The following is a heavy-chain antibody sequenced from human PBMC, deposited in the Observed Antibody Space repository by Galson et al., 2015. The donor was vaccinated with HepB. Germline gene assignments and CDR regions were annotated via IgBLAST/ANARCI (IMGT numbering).Heavy chain of an antibody. CDR2: ISSSSSYT. Sequence: SLRLSCAASGFTFSDYYMSWIRQAPGKGLEWVSYISSSSSYTNYADSVKDRFTISRDNAKNSLYLQMNSLRAEDTAVYYCAREVVAATIDYWGQGTLVTVSS. CDR1: GFTFSDYY. CDR3: AREVVAATIDY. J-gene: IGHJ4*02. D-gene: IGHD2-15*01. V-gene: IGHV3-11*05.